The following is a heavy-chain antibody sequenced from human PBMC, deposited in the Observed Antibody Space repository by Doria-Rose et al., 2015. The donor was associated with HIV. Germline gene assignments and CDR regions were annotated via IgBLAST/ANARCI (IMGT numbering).Heavy chain of an antibody. Sequence: VQLVQSGGGLVGPGGSLRLSCATSGFTFSSHRINWVRQAPGKGLEWVSSISSTSAYINYADSVTGRFTIYRDNARNSLYLQMDSLRAEDTAIYYCATGVTLDYWGQGTLVTVSS. CDR2: ISSTSAYI. CDR1: GFTFSSHR. CDR3: ATGVTLDY. V-gene: IGHV3-21*01. J-gene: IGHJ4*02. D-gene: IGHD3-10*01.